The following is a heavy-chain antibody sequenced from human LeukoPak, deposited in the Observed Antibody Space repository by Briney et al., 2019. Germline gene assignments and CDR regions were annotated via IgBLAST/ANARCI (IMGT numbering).Heavy chain of an antibody. J-gene: IGHJ4*02. V-gene: IGHV5-51*01. Sequence: GESLKISCKGSGYTFTPYWIAWVRQMPGKGLEWMGAIYPSDSNTRYSPSFQGRVTISVDKSVNTAYLQWTSLRASDTAMYYCARQDGSALYYFDYWGQGTLVTVSS. D-gene: IGHD3-10*01. CDR2: IYPSDSNT. CDR3: ARQDGSALYYFDY. CDR1: GYTFTPYW.